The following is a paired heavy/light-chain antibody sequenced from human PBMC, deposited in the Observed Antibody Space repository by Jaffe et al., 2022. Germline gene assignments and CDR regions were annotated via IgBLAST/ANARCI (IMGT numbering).Light chain of an antibody. V-gene: IGKV1-5*03. CDR2: KAS. Sequence: DIQMTQSPSTLSASVGDRVTITCRASQSINIWLAWYQQKPGKAPNLLISKASTLESGVPSRFSGSGSGTEFTLTISSLQPEDFATYYCQQYIYYATFGQGTKVEIK. J-gene: IGKJ1*01. CDR3: QQYIYYAT. CDR1: QSINIW.
Heavy chain of an antibody. Sequence: EVQLVESGGDLVQPGRSLRLSCTTSGFIFGDYAMTWVRQAPGKGLEWIGAIREKVSGATEYAASVRGRFTISRDDSTSIAYLQLNSLKIEDTGVYFCSRWMTHQALHNWGQGTLVTVSS. CDR1: GFIFGDYA. CDR2: IREKVSGAT. D-gene: IGHD1-1*01. J-gene: IGHJ4*02. CDR3: SRWMTHQALHN. V-gene: IGHV3-49*04.